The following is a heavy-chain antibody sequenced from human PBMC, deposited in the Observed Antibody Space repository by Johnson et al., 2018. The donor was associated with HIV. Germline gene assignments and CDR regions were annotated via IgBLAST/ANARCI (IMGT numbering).Heavy chain of an antibody. D-gene: IGHD5-18*01. CDR2: ISYDGTNK. CDR1: GFTFRSYP. J-gene: IGHJ3*02. CDR3: SRPPSGYSRDAFDI. Sequence: QVQLVESGGGVVQPGRSLRLSCAASGFTFRSYPMHWVRQAPGTGLAWVAVISYDGTNKYYADSVKGRFSIARDNSKNTPYLQMNSLGPEDTAIYYCSRPPSGYSRDAFDIWGQGTMVTVSS. V-gene: IGHV3-30*04.